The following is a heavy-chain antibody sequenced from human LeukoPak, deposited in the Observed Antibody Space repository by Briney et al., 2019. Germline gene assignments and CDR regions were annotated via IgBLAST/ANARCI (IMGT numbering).Heavy chain of an antibody. J-gene: IGHJ4*02. CDR3: ARLLALGDFWSGFDY. Sequence: GESLKISRKGSGYSFTSYWIGWVRQMPGKGLEWMGIIYPGDSDTRYSPSFQGQVTISADKSLSTAYLQWSSLKASDTAMYYCARLLALGDFWSGFDYWGQGTLVTVSS. D-gene: IGHD3-3*01. CDR2: IYPGDSDT. V-gene: IGHV5-51*01. CDR1: GYSFTSYW.